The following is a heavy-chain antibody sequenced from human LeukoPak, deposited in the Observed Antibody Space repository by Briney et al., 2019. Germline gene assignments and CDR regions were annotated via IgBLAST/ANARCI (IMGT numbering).Heavy chain of an antibody. CDR3: AKAYRYYYDSSGYYYFDY. CDR2: ISGSGGST. Sequence: GGSLRLSCAASGFAVSSNYMSWVRQAPGKGLEWVSAISGSGGSTYYADSVKGRFTISRDNSKNTLYLQMNSLRAEDTAVYYCAKAYRYYYDSSGYYYFDYWGQGTLVTVSS. J-gene: IGHJ4*02. D-gene: IGHD3-22*01. CDR1: GFAVSSNY. V-gene: IGHV3-23*01.